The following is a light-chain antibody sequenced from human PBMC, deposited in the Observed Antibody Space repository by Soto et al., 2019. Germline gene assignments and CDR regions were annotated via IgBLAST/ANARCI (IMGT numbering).Light chain of an antibody. CDR3: AAWDDSLSGWV. J-gene: IGLJ3*02. CDR2: DDT. Sequence: SYELNQPPSVSVAPGQTARITCGTSSFGTITVHWYQQRPGQAPVVVVDDDTDRPSGIPERFSGSKSGNTATLTISRVEAGDEADYYCAAWDDSLSGWVFGGGTKLTVL. V-gene: IGLV3-21*02. CDR1: SFGTIT.